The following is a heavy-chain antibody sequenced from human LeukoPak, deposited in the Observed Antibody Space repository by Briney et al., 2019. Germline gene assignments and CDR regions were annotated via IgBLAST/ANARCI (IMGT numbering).Heavy chain of an antibody. CDR3: ARVGTVARNSGSLFDY. Sequence: PSETLSLTCTVSRGSVSSNSYYWGWIRQPPGKGLEWIGTIYYSGNTYYNPSLESRVTISVDTSKNQFSLKLSSVTAADTAVYYCARVGTVARNSGSLFDYWGQGTLVTVSS. D-gene: IGHD4-23*01. CDR1: RGSVSSNSYY. V-gene: IGHV4-39*07. J-gene: IGHJ4*02. CDR2: IYYSGNT.